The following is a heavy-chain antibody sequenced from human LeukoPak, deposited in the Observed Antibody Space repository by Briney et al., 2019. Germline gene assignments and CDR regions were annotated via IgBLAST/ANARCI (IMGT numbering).Heavy chain of an antibody. V-gene: IGHV3-9*01. D-gene: IGHD3-22*01. Sequence: GGSLRLSCAASGFTFDDYAMHWVRQAPGKGLEWVSGISWNSGSIGYADSVKGRFTISRDNAKNSLYLQMNSLRAEDTALYYCAKDRNYYDSSVVEYWGQGTLVTVSS. CDR3: AKDRNYYDSSVVEY. J-gene: IGHJ4*02. CDR1: GFTFDDYA. CDR2: ISWNSGSI.